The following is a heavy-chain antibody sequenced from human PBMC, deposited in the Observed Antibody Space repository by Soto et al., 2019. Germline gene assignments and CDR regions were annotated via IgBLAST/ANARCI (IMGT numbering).Heavy chain of an antibody. Sequence: SETLSLTCTVSGGSISRSYWNWIRQPPGKGLEWIGYFYYSGGTKYNPSLKSRVTISIDTSKNQFSLKLSSVTAADTAVYYCAREMGIAVAGVFDYWGQGTLVTVSS. CDR2: FYYSGGT. CDR1: GGSISRSY. J-gene: IGHJ4*02. CDR3: AREMGIAVAGVFDY. V-gene: IGHV4-59*01. D-gene: IGHD6-19*01.